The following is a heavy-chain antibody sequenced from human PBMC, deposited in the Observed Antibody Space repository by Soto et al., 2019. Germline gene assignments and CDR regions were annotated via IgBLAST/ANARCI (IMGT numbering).Heavy chain of an antibody. CDR2: IYYSGST. J-gene: IGHJ4*02. Sequence: KTSETLSLTCTVSGGSISSGDYYWSWIRQPPGKGLEWIGYIYYSGSTYYNPSLKSRVTISVDTSKNQFSLKLSSVTAADTAVYYCARGTVVPAAMHYYFDYWGQGTRVTVSS. V-gene: IGHV4-30-4*01. CDR3: ARGTVVPAAMHYYFDY. D-gene: IGHD2-2*01. CDR1: GGSISSGDYY.